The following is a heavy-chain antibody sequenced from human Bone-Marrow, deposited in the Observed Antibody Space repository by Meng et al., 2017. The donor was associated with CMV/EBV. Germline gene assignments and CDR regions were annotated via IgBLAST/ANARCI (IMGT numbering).Heavy chain of an antibody. D-gene: IGHD2-2*02. V-gene: IGHV3-21*01. CDR2: ISSSSSYI. J-gene: IGHJ4*02. CDR1: GFTFSSYS. Sequence: GESLKISCAASGFTFSSYSMNWVRQAPGKGLEWVSSISSSSSYIYYADSVKGRFTISRDNAKNSLYLQMNSLRAEDTAVYYRARGADAYCSSTSCYMPYWGQGTLVTVSS. CDR3: ARGADAYCSSTSCYMPY.